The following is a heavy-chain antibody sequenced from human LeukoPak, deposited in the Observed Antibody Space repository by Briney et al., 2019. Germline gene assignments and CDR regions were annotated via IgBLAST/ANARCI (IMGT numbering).Heavy chain of an antibody. CDR2: IGTAGDT. V-gene: IGHV3-13*04. CDR3: ARGPLSDDSSGYYTPYYFDY. J-gene: IGHJ4*02. Sequence: GGSLRLSCAASGFTFSSYDMHWVRRATGKGLERVSAIGTAGDTYYPGSLKGRFTISRENAKNSLYLQMNSLRAGDTAVYYCARGPLSDDSSGYYTPYYFDYWGQGTLVTVSS. D-gene: IGHD3-22*01. CDR1: GFTFSSYD.